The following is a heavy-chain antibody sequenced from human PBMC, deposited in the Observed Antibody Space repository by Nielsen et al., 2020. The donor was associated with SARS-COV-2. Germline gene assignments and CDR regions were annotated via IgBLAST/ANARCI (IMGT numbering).Heavy chain of an antibody. CDR3: ARATYCSRGNCYSYYHYYGMDV. CDR1: GFTFSSYA. D-gene: IGHD2-15*01. J-gene: IGHJ6*02. Sequence: GGSLRLSCAASGFTFSSYAMHWVRQAPGKGLEWVAVISYDGSNKYSADSVKGRFTISRDNSKNTLYLQMNSLRPEDTAVYYCARATYCSRGNCYSYYHYYGMDVWGQGTTVTVSS. CDR2: ISYDGSNK. V-gene: IGHV3-30*04.